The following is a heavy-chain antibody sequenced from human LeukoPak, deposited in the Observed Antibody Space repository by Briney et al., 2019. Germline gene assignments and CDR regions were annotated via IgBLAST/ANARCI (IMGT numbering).Heavy chain of an antibody. CDR1: GFTFSTYH. V-gene: IGHV3-48*01. CDR3: ATDYYDSSGYYTGSY. J-gene: IGHJ4*02. CDR2: ISRSSTTI. D-gene: IGHD3-22*01. Sequence: PGGSLRLSCAAASGFTFSTYHINWVRQAPGKGLEWVSYISRSSTTIYYADSVKGRFTISSDNAKNSLYLQMNSLRAEDTAVYHCATDYYDSSGYYTGSYWGQGTLVTVSS.